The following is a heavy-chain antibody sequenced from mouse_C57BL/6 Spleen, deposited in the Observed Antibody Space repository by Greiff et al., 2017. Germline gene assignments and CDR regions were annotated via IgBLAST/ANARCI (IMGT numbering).Heavy chain of an antibody. J-gene: IGHJ1*03. V-gene: IGHV5-12*01. CDR2: ISNGGGST. Sequence: EVNVVESGGGLVQPGGSLKLSCAASGFTFSDYYMYWVRQTPEKRLEWVAYISNGGGSTYYPDTVKGRFTISRDNAKNTLYLQMSRLKSEDTAMYYCARNWDWYFDVWGTGTTVTVSS. CDR3: ARNWDWYFDV. CDR1: GFTFSDYY. D-gene: IGHD4-1*01.